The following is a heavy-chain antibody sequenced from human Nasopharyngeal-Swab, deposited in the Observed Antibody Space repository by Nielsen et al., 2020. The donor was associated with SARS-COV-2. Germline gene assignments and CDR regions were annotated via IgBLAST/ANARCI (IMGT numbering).Heavy chain of an antibody. D-gene: IGHD6-19*01. CDR1: GGTFSSYA. J-gene: IGHJ4*02. Sequence: SVKVSCKASGGTFSSYAISWVRQAPGQGLEWMGRIIPILGIANYAQKFQGRVTITADKSTSTAYMELSSLRSEDTAVYYCAREVFPAVGHFDYWGQGTLATVSS. CDR3: AREVFPAVGHFDY. CDR2: IIPILGIA. V-gene: IGHV1-69*04.